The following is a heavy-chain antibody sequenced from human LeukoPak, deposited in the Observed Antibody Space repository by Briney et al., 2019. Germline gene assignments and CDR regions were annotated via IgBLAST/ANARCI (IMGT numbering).Heavy chain of an antibody. CDR2: IWYDGSNK. V-gene: IGHV3-33*01. Sequence: PTGGSLRLSCAASGFTFSSYGMHWVRQAPGKGLEWVAVIWYDGSNKYYADSVKGRFTISRDNSKNTLYLQMNSLRAEDTAVYYCARELGPYYCYGMDVWGQGTTVTVSS. CDR3: ARELGPYYCYGMDV. J-gene: IGHJ6*02. CDR1: GFTFSSYG.